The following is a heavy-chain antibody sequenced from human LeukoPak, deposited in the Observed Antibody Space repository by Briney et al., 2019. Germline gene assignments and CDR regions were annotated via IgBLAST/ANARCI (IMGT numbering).Heavy chain of an antibody. D-gene: IGHD3-10*01. CDR1: GGSISSSNYY. V-gene: IGHV4-39*07. J-gene: IGHJ4*02. CDR3: ASLPGGY. Sequence: KSSETLSLTCTVSGGSISSSNYYWGWIRQPPGKGLEWIGSIYYSGSTYYNPSLKSRVTISVDTSKNQFSLKLSSVTAADTAVYYCASLPGGYWGQGTLVTVSS. CDR2: IYYSGST.